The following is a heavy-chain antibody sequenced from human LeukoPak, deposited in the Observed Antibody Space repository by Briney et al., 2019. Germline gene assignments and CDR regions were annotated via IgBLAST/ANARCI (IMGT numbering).Heavy chain of an antibody. D-gene: IGHD4-23*01. CDR2: VHTSGSS. V-gene: IGHV4-4*07. CDR3: ARDLPFVGGNGDYSVCDAFDT. Sequence: PSETLSLTCTVPGASISDHYWSWIRQPAGKGLEWVGRVHTSGSSDYNPSLKSRITMSVDTSRNQFSLKLTSVTAPDTAVYYCARDLPFVGGNGDYSVCDAFDTWGQGTMVTVSS. J-gene: IGHJ3*02. CDR1: GASISDHY.